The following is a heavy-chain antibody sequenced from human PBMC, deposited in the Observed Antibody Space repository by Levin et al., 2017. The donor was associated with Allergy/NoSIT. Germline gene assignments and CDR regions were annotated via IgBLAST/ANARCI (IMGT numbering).Heavy chain of an antibody. J-gene: IGHJ1*01. D-gene: IGHD2-2*01. V-gene: IGHV7-4-1*02. CDR3: ARAVGYCSTMSCYLGY. CDR2: INANTGNP. CDR1: GYTFTNYA. Sequence: ASVKVSCKATGYTFTNYAMIWVRQAPGQGLEWMGWINANTGNPTYAQGFTGRFVFSLDTSVSTAYLQITSLKAEDTAVYYCARAVGYCSTMSCYLGYWGQGTLVTVSS.